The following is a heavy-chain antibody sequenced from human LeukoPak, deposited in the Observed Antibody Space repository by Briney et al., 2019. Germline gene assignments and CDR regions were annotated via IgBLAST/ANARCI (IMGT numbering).Heavy chain of an antibody. CDR2: IYYSGST. CDR3: ARGVAYYYDSSGSQLPGY. J-gene: IGHJ4*02. V-gene: IGHV4-59*01. D-gene: IGHD3-22*01. CDR1: GGSISSYY. Sequence: SETLSLTCTVSGGSISSYYWSWIRQPPGKGLEWIGYIYYSGSTNYNPSLKSRVTISVDTSKNQFSLKLSSVTAADTAVYYCARGVAYYYDSSGSQLPGYWGQGTLVTVSS.